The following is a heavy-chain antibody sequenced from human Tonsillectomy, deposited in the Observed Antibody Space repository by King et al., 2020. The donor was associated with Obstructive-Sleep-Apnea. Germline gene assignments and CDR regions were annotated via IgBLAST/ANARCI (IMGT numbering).Heavy chain of an antibody. D-gene: IGHD5/OR15-5a*01. CDR1: GYTFTSYD. Sequence: VQLVESGAEVKKPGASMKVSCKASGYTFTSYDINWVRQATGQGLEWMGWMNPNSGDTVYTQKFQGRDTMTRNISIDTAYVELSSLKSEDTAVYCCARGRLVFYAMDVWGQGTTVTVSS. J-gene: IGHJ6*02. V-gene: IGHV1-8*01. CDR3: ARGRLVFYAMDV. CDR2: MNPNSGDT.